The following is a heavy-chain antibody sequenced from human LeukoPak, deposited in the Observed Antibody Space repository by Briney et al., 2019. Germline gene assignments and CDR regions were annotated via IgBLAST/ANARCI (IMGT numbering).Heavy chain of an antibody. CDR3: ARDAGVPAVYGMDV. CDR1: GFTFSDYY. D-gene: IGHD2-2*01. Sequence: GGSLRLSCAASGFTFSDYYMSWIRQASGKGLEWVSYISSSGSTIYYADSVKGRFTISRDNAKNSLYLQMNSLRAEDTAVYYCARDAGVPAVYGMDVWGQGTTVTVSS. V-gene: IGHV3-11*01. CDR2: ISSSGSTI. J-gene: IGHJ6*02.